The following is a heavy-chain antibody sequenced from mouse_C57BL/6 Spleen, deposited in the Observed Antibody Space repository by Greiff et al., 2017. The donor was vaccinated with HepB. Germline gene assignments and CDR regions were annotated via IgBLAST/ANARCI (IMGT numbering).Heavy chain of an antibody. J-gene: IGHJ4*01. D-gene: IGHD1-1*01. CDR2: ILPGSGST. V-gene: IGHV1-9*01. CDR1: GYTFTGYW. Sequence: QVQLQQSGAELMKPGASVKLSCKATGYTFTGYWIEWVKQRPGHGLEWIGEILPGSGSTNYNEKFKGKATFTADTSSNTAYMQLSSLTTEDSAIYYCARVLYYYGSSYYYAMDYWGQGTSVTVSS. CDR3: ARVLYYYGSSYYYAMDY.